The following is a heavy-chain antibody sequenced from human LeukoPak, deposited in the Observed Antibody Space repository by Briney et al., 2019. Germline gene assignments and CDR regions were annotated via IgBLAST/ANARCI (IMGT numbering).Heavy chain of an antibody. D-gene: IGHD6-13*01. V-gene: IGHV3-7*03. CDR3: ARDAIAAAGTYGMDV. Sequence: GGSLRLSCAASGFTFSSYWMSWVRQAPGKGLEWVANIKQDGSEKYYADSVKGRFTISRDNAKNSLYLQMNSLRAEDTAVYYCARDAIAAAGTYGMDVWGKGTTVTVSS. J-gene: IGHJ6*04. CDR1: GFTFSSYW. CDR2: IKQDGSEK.